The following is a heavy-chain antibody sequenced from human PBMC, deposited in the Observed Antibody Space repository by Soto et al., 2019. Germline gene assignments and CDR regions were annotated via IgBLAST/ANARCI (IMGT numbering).Heavy chain of an antibody. Sequence: GGSLRLSCVASGFTFNTYWMTWVRRPPGKGLEWVANIKPDGSMQNYVDSVKGRFTISRDNAKNSLYLQMNSLRAEDTAIYYCARNPFGDLDYWGQGTPVTVSS. J-gene: IGHJ4*02. CDR2: IKPDGSMQ. CDR1: GFTFNTYW. D-gene: IGHD2-21*02. CDR3: ARNPFGDLDY. V-gene: IGHV3-7*05.